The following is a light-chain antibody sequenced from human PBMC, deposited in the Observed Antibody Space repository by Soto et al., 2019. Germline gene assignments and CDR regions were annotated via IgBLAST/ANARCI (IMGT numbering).Light chain of an antibody. V-gene: IGLV1-40*01. CDR2: ENN. J-gene: IGLJ1*01. Sequence: QSVLTQPPSVSEAPGQRVTISCTGSSSNIGAGYEAHWYQQVPGTAPKLLIYENNNRPPGVPDRFSGSKSGTSASLAITGLQAEDVAEYYCQSYDSSLSGYVFGTGTKLTVL. CDR1: SSNIGAGYE. CDR3: QSYDSSLSGYV.